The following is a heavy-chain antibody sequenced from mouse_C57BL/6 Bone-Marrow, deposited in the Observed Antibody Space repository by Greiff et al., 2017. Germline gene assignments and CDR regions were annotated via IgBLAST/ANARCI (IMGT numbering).Heavy chain of an antibody. J-gene: IGHJ2*01. V-gene: IGHV1-52*01. Sequence: QVKLQQPGAELVRPGSSVKLSCKASGYTFTSYWMHWVKQRPLQGLEWIGNIDPSDSETHYNQKFKDKATLTGAKSSSTAYMQLSSLTSEDSAVYYCARWRYYGSSHFDYWGQGTTLTVSS. CDR3: ARWRYYGSSHFDY. CDR2: IDPSDSET. D-gene: IGHD1-1*01. CDR1: GYTFTSYW.